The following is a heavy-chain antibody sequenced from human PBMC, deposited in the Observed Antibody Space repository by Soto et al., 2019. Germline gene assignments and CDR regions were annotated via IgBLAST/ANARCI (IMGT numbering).Heavy chain of an antibody. CDR3: ARGKSGYYPYFDN. CDR2: VYYSGST. Sequence: KSSETLSLTCTVSGDFISSYYWSWIRQPPGKGLEWIGYVYYSGSTNYNPSLKSRVTISVDTSKKQFSLKLRSVTAADTAVYFCARGKSGYYPYFDNWGQGTLVTVSS. J-gene: IGHJ4*02. CDR1: GDFISSYY. D-gene: IGHD3-22*01. V-gene: IGHV4-59*01.